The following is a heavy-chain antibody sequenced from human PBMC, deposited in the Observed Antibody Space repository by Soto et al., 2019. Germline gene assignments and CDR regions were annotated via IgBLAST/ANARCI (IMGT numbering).Heavy chain of an antibody. D-gene: IGHD3-3*01. V-gene: IGHV3-30*18. J-gene: IGHJ6*02. CDR3: AKIGHYYFWRSSGMDV. Sequence: QVQLVESGGGVVQPGRSLRLSCAASGFTFSSYGMHWVRQAPCKGLEWVAVISYDGSNKYYADSEKGLFNISRDNSKHTLYLQMNSLRAEDTAVYYCAKIGHYYFWRSSGMDVWGQGTTVTVSS. CDR2: ISYDGSNK. CDR1: GFTFSSYG.